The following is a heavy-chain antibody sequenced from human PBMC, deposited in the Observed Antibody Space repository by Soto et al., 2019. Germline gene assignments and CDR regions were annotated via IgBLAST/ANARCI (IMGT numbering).Heavy chain of an antibody. D-gene: IGHD3-3*01. CDR2: IYPGDYET. J-gene: IGHJ6*02. CDR1: GNSFTSYW. Sequence: ESLKISFKHSGNSFTSYWIAWVRQIPGKGLEWMGIIYPGDYETRYSPSFQGQVTTSADKSISTAYLQWSSLKASDSAMYYCAASGYNPYYYGMDVWGQGTAVTVSS. CDR3: AASGYNPYYYGMDV. V-gene: IGHV5-51*01.